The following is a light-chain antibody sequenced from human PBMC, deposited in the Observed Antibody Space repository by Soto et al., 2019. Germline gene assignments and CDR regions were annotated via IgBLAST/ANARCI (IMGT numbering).Light chain of an antibody. CDR2: DNN. CDR3: QSYDSSLTAVV. J-gene: IGLJ2*01. Sequence: QSVLTQPPSVSGDPGQRVTISCTGTSSNIGPGYDVHWYQHLPGTAPKLLIYDNNNRPSGVSDRFSGSRSGTSASLAISGLQAEDEADYYCQSYDSSLTAVVFGGGTKLTVL. CDR1: SSNIGPGYD. V-gene: IGLV1-40*01.